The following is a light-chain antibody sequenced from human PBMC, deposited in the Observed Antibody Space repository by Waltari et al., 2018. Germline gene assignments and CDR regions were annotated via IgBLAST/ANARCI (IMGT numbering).Light chain of an antibody. CDR2: GAS. CDR1: QDITNNY. V-gene: IGKV3-20*01. CDR3: QQYGNLPRT. J-gene: IGKJ1*01. Sequence: EIVLTQSPGTLSLSPGERATLSCRASQDITNNYLAWFQQKPGKAPRHLIYGASSRATGIPDRFSGSGSATDFPLTISRLEPEHSAMYYCQQYGNLPRTFGQGTKVEI.